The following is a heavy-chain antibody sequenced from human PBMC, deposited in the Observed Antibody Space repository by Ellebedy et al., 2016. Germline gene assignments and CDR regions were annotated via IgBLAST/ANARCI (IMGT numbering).Heavy chain of an antibody. V-gene: IGHV3-7*01. CDR3: ARVDMVRGIINYYYGMGV. D-gene: IGHD3-10*01. Sequence: GESLKISXTASGFTFSSYWVTWVRQAPGEGLEWVANIKQDGSEKNYMASARGRFTISRDNAKNSLYLQMNSLRAEDTAVYYCARVDMVRGIINYYYGMGVWGQGTTVTVSS. CDR1: GFTFSSYW. CDR2: IKQDGSEK. J-gene: IGHJ6*02.